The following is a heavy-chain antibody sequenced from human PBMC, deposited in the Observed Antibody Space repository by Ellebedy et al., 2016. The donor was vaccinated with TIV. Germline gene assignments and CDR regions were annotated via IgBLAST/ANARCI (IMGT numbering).Heavy chain of an antibody. Sequence: ASVKVSCKASGYTFTSFGITWVRQAPGQGLEWMGWISAFNGATNYVQKLQGRVTMTSDTSTSTAYMELRSLRSDDTAVYYCARVIGLRDCSGDICSPPPPLDHWGQGALVTVSS. V-gene: IGHV1-18*04. CDR2: ISAFNGAT. J-gene: IGHJ4*02. CDR3: ARVIGLRDCSGDICSPPPPLDH. CDR1: GYTFTSFG. D-gene: IGHD2-15*01.